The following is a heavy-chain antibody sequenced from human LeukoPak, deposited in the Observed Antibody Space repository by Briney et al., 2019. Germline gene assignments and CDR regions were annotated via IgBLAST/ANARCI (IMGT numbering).Heavy chain of an antibody. CDR2: IYPSGST. CDR3: ARDSSLSPYGMDV. V-gene: IGHV4-4*07. D-gene: IGHD6-6*01. CDR1: GGSISSYY. J-gene: IGHJ6*02. Sequence: SETLSLTCSVSGGSISSYYWSWIRQPAPKGLEWIGRIYPSGSTNYNPSLKSRVSMSVDTSKNQFSLKLSSVTAADTAVYFCARDSSLSPYGMDVWGQGTTVSVSS.